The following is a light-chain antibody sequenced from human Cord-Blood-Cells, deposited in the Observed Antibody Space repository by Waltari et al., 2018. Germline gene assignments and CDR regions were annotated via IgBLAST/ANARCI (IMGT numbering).Light chain of an antibody. CDR3: CSYAGSYTLV. J-gene: IGLJ2*01. Sequence: QSALTQPRSVSGSPGQSVTISCTGTSSDVGGYNYVSWYQQHPGKAPKLMIYDVRKRPSGVPDLFAGSKSGTTASLTRSGLQAEDEADYYCCSYAGSYTLVFGGGTKLTVL. CDR1: SSDVGGYNY. V-gene: IGLV2-11*01. CDR2: DVR.